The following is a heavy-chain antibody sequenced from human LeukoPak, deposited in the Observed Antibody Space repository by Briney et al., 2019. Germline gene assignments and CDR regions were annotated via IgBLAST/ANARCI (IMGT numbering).Heavy chain of an antibody. J-gene: IGHJ6*04. Sequence: GGSLRLPCAASGFTFSSSAMSWVRQAPGKGLEWVSYISSSGSTIYYADSVKGRFTISRDNAKNSLYLQMNSLRAEDTAVYYCAELGITMIGGVWGKGTTVTISS. V-gene: IGHV3-48*03. CDR2: ISSSGSTI. D-gene: IGHD3-10*02. CDR3: AELGITMIGGV. CDR1: GFTFSSSA.